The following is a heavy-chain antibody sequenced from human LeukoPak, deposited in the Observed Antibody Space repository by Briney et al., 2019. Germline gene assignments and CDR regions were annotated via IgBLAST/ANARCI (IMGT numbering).Heavy chain of an antibody. CDR2: FDPEDGET. J-gene: IGHJ4*02. D-gene: IGHD5-18*01. CDR3: ATDGGSSTAMVVRGGEY. Sequence: ASVKVSCKVSGYTLIELFMHWVRQAPGKGLEWMGGFDPEDGETIYAQKFQGRVTMTEDTSTDTAYMELSSLRSEDTAVYYCATDGGSSTAMVVRGGEYWGQGTLVTVSS. CDR1: GYTLIELF. V-gene: IGHV1-24*01.